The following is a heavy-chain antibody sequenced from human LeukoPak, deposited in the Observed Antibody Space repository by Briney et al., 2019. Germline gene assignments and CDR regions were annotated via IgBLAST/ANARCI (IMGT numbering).Heavy chain of an antibody. CDR3: ARDSGPFASWYDRQDWFDP. V-gene: IGHV3-30*02. Sequence: GGSLRLSCAASGFTFSSYGMHWVRQAPGKGLEWVAFIRYDGSNKYYADSVKGRFTISRDNSKNTLYLQMNSLRAEDTAVYYCARDSGPFASWYDRQDWFDPWGQGTLVTVSS. CDR1: GFTFSSYG. J-gene: IGHJ5*02. D-gene: IGHD6-13*01. CDR2: IRYDGSNK.